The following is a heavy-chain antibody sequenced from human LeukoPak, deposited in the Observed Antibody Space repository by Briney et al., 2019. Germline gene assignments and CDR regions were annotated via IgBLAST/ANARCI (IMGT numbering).Heavy chain of an antibody. D-gene: IGHD3-10*01. J-gene: IGHJ6*02. V-gene: IGHV1-69*04. CDR3: ARDYGDGSGSPGGYYYGMDV. CDR1: GGTFSSYA. CDR2: IIPILGIA. Sequence: SVKVSCKASGGTFSSYAISWVRQAAGQWLEWMGRIIPILGIANYAQKFQGRVTITADKSTSTAYMELSSLRSEDTAVYYCARDYGDGSGSPGGYYYGMDVWGQGTTVTVSS.